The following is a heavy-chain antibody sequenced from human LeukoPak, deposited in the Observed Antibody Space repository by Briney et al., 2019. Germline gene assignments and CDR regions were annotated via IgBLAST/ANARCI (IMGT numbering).Heavy chain of an antibody. J-gene: IGHJ4*02. V-gene: IGHV3-21*01. Sequence: GGSLRLSCAASGFTFSSYSMNWVRQAPGKGLEWVSSISSSRSYIYYADSVKGRFTISRDNAKNSLYLQMNSLRAEDTAVYYCAKDEWSFLDYDYVWGSPSGYWGQGTLVTVSS. CDR3: AKDEWSFLDYDYVWGSPSGY. CDR1: GFTFSSYS. D-gene: IGHD3-16*01. CDR2: ISSSRSYI.